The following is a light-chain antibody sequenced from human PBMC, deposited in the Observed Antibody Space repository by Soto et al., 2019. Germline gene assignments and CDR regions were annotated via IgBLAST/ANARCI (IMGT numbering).Light chain of an antibody. CDR1: QSVASN. CDR3: QQYHNWTPQYT. V-gene: IGKV3-15*01. Sequence: EIVMTQSPSSLSVSPGDGATLSCRASQSVASNVAWYQQKPGQGPRLLIYGASTRAVGVPARFSGSGSGTDLTFTISSMQSEDFAVSYCQQYHNWTPQYTFGQGTKLQIK. CDR2: GAS. J-gene: IGKJ2*01.